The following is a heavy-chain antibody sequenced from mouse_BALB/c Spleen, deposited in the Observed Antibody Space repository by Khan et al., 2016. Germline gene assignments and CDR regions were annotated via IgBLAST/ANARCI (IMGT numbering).Heavy chain of an antibody. CDR2: ISYSGGT. J-gene: IGHJ4*01. Sequence: EVQLQESGPSLVKPSQTLSLTCSVTGDSITSGYWNWIRKFPGNKLEYMGYISYSGGTYNNPSLKSRISITRDTSKNQYYLQLNSVTTEDTGTYXCARYDASSYVRGMDYWGQGLSVTVSS. V-gene: IGHV3-8*02. CDR3: ARYDASSYVRGMDY. D-gene: IGHD1-1*01. CDR1: GDSITSGY.